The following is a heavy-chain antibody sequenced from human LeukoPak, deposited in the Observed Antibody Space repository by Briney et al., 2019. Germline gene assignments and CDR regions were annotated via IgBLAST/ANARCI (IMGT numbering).Heavy chain of an antibody. CDR3: AKDGLAYCGGDCQSPDYYYYMDV. CDR1: GFTFSSYG. CDR2: IWYGGSNK. V-gene: IGHV3-33*06. Sequence: PGRSLRLSCEASGFTFSSYGMHWVRQAPGKGLEWVAVIWYGGSNKYYADSVKGRLTISRDNSKNTLYLQMNSLRVEDTAVYYCAKDGLAYCGGDCQSPDYYYYMDVWGKGTTVTVSS. D-gene: IGHD2-21*02. J-gene: IGHJ6*03.